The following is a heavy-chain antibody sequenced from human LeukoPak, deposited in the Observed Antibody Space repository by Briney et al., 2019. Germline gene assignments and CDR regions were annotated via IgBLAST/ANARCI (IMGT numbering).Heavy chain of an antibody. V-gene: IGHV3-7*03. D-gene: IGHD4-17*01. Sequence: GGSLRLSCAASGFTFSSYWMSWVRRAPGKGLEWVANVKQDGSERNYVDSVKGRFTISRDNAKNSLYLQMNSLRVEDTAVYYCARADYGADDALDIWGQGTMVTVSS. J-gene: IGHJ3*02. CDR1: GFTFSSYW. CDR2: VKQDGSER. CDR3: ARADYGADDALDI.